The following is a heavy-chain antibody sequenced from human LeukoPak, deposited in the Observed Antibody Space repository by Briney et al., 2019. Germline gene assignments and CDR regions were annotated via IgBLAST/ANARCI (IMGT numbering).Heavy chain of an antibody. V-gene: IGHV1-24*01. D-gene: IGHD6-19*01. CDR2: FDPEDGET. J-gene: IGHJ4*02. CDR3: ATDVDIAVAGTGGDFDY. Sequence: ASVKVSCKVSGYTLTELSMHWVRQAPGKGLEWMGGFDPEDGETIYAQKFQGRVTMTEDTSADTAYMELSSLRSEDTAVYYCATDVDIAVAGTGGDFDYWGQGTLVTVSS. CDR1: GYTLTELS.